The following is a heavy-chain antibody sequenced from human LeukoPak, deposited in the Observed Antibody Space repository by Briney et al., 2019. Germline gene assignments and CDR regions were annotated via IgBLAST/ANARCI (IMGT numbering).Heavy chain of an antibody. CDR3: ARFEGVVPAANWFDP. CDR1: GYTFTGYY. V-gene: IGHV1-2*04. CDR2: INPNSGGT. Sequence: GASVKVSCKASGYTFTGYYMHWVRQAPGQGLEWMGWINPNSGGTNYAQNYQGWVTMTRDTSISTAYMELSSLRSEDTAVYYCARFEGVVPAANWFDPWGQGTLVTVSS. D-gene: IGHD2-2*01. J-gene: IGHJ5*02.